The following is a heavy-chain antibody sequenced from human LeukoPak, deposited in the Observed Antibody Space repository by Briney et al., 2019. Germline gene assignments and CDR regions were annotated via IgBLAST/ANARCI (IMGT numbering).Heavy chain of an antibody. D-gene: IGHD3-10*01. V-gene: IGHV1-3*01. Sequence: ASVKVSCKASGYTFTSYAMHWVRQAPGQRLEWMGWINAGNGNTKYSQKFQGRVTITRDTSASTAYMELSSLRSEDTAVYYCAGSHRPLSPFSYYYYGMDVWGQGTTVTVSS. J-gene: IGHJ6*02. CDR3: AGSHRPLSPFSYYYYGMDV. CDR1: GYTFTSYA. CDR2: INAGNGNT.